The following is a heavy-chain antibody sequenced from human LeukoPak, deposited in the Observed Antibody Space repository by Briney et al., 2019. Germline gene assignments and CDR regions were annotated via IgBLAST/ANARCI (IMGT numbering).Heavy chain of an antibody. Sequence: PSETLSLTCTVPGGSIRGYYWSRFRRPPGKGLEYIGHLYYRGSSNYNPSLKSRVTISVDMSKNQFALKLSSVTAADTAIYYCANIYCSGGICHAQSFDYRGQGTLVTVSS. D-gene: IGHD2-15*01. CDR1: GGSIRGYY. CDR2: LYYRGSS. V-gene: IGHV4-59*01. J-gene: IGHJ4*02. CDR3: ANIYCSGGICHAQSFDY.